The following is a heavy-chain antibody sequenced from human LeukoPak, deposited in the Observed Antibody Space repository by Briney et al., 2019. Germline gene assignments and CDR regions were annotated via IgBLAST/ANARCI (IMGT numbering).Heavy chain of an antibody. CDR1: GGSISSYY. CDR2: IYYSGST. Sequence: KPSETLPLTCTVSGGSISSYYWSWIRQPPGKGLEWIGYIYYSGSTNYNPSLKSRVTISVDTSKNQFSLKLSSVTAADTAVYYCARDGLYCSGGSCYSWFDPWGQGTLVTVSS. V-gene: IGHV4-59*01. CDR3: ARDGLYCSGGSCYSWFDP. J-gene: IGHJ5*02. D-gene: IGHD2-15*01.